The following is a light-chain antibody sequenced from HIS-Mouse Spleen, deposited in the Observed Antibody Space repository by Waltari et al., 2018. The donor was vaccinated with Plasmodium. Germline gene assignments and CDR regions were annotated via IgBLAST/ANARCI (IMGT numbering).Light chain of an antibody. Sequence: EIVLTQSPGPLSLSPGESATLSCRASQSVSSSYLAWYQQKPGQAPRLLIYCASSRATGIPDRFSGSGSGTDFTLTISRLEPEDFAVYYCQQYGSSPYTFGQGTKLEIK. CDR2: CAS. CDR3: QQYGSSPYT. V-gene: IGKV3-20*01. CDR1: QSVSSSY. J-gene: IGKJ2*01.